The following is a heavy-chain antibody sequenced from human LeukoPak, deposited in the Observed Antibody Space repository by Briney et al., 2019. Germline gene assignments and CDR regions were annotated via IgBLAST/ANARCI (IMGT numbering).Heavy chain of an antibody. CDR2: IRYDESNK. CDR1: RFTFSSSG. Sequence: PGGSLRLSCAASRFTFSSSGMHWVRQAPGKGLEWVAFIRYDESNKYYADSVKGRFTIPRDNPKNTLYLQMNNLRAEDTALYYCAKDRPSVGFDPWGQGTLVTVSS. V-gene: IGHV3-30*02. CDR3: AKDRPSVGFDP. J-gene: IGHJ5*02. D-gene: IGHD1-26*01.